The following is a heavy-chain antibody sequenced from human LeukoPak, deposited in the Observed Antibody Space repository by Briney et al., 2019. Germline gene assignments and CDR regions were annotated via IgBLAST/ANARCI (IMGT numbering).Heavy chain of an antibody. Sequence: PSETLSLTCAVYGGSFSGYYWSWIRQPPGKGLEWIGEINHSGSTNYNPSLKSRVTISVDTSKNQFSLKLSSVTAADTAVYYCASHQAKLYYYNSGGSRLGFDYWGQGTLVTVSS. D-gene: IGHD3-10*01. CDR2: INHSGST. CDR3: ASHQAKLYYYNSGGSRLGFDY. J-gene: IGHJ4*02. CDR1: GGSFSGYY. V-gene: IGHV4-34*01.